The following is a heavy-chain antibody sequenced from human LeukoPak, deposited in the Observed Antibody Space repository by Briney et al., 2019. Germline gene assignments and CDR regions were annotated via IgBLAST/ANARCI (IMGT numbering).Heavy chain of an antibody. Sequence: PSETLSLTCNVSGASISSYYWSWIRQPPGEGLEWIGYFYHSGGTNYTPSLKSRATISIDTSKNEVSLKLRSVTAADTAVYYCARGASSSWYSLWKFWGQGTLVTVSS. CDR1: GASISSYY. J-gene: IGHJ4*02. CDR2: FYHSGGT. V-gene: IGHV4-59*01. D-gene: IGHD6-13*01. CDR3: ARGASSSWYSLWKF.